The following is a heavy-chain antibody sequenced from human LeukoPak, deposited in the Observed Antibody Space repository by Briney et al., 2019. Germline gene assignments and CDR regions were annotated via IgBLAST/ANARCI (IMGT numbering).Heavy chain of an antibody. CDR1: GFTFSSYA. J-gene: IGHJ4*02. CDR2: ISGSGGST. V-gene: IGHV3-23*01. Sequence: GSLRLSCAASGFTFSSYAMSWVRQAPGKGLEWVSAISGSGGSTYYADSVKGRFTISRDSSKNTLYLQMNSLRAEDTAVYYCARASLSRDIYDSSGYYLHYWGQGTLVTVSS. CDR3: ARASLSRDIYDSSGYYLHY. D-gene: IGHD3-22*01.